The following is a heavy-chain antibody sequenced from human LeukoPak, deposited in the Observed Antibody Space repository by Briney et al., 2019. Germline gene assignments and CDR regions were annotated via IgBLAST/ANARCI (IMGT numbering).Heavy chain of an antibody. CDR1: GYSISSGYY. CDR2: IYYSGTP. CDR3: ARDPLNYFDSSGYVEAY. J-gene: IGHJ4*02. V-gene: IGHV4-38-2*02. Sequence: PSETLSLTCTVSGYSISSGYYWGWIRQPPGKGLEWIGSIYYSGTPYYNPSLKSRVTISVDTSKNQFSLKLSSVTAADTAVYYCARDPLNYFDSSGYVEAYWGQGTLVSVSS. D-gene: IGHD3-22*01.